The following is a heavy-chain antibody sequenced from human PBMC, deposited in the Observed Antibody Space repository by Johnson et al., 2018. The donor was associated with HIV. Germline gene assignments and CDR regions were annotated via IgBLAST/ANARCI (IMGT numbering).Heavy chain of an antibody. V-gene: IGHV3-30*04. CDR1: GFTFSSSA. D-gene: IGHD3-22*01. CDR3: AKDQGITMIVVVAGAFDI. Sequence: QVQLVESGGGVVQPGRSLRLSCAASGFTFSSSAMHWVRQAPGKGLEWVAVISYDGRNQYYADSVKGRFTISRDNSKNTLYLQMNSLRAEDTAVYYCAKDQGITMIVVVAGAFDIWGQGTMVTVSS. CDR2: ISYDGRNQ. J-gene: IGHJ3*02.